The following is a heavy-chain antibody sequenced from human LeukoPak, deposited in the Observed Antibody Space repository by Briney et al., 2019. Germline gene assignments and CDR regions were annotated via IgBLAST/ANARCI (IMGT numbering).Heavy chain of an antibody. CDR2: ISGSGGRT. J-gene: IGHJ4*02. CDR1: GFTFSSYA. V-gene: IGHV3-23*01. CDR3: AKEYGSRGNFDF. Sequence: PGGSLRLSCAASGFTFSSYAMSWVRQAPGKGLEWVSAISGSGGRTYYADFVEGRFTISRENSKNTLYLQMNSLRAEDTAMYYCAKEYGSRGNFDFWGQGTLVTVSS. D-gene: IGHD2-15*01.